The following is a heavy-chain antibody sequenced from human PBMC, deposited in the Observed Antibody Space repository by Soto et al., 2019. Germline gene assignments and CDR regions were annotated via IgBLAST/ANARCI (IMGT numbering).Heavy chain of an antibody. D-gene: IGHD4-17*01. CDR1: GGSISKFY. Sequence: QVQLQESGPGLLKASETLSLSCSVSGGSISKFYWSWIRKTAGKGLEWMGRVYATGTTDYNPSLRSRVTMSVDISKKTFSLRLTSVTAADTGVHYCVRGGAKTLRDWFDPWGQGKLVTVSS. V-gene: IGHV4-4*07. J-gene: IGHJ5*02. CDR3: VRGGAKTLRDWFDP. CDR2: VYATGTT.